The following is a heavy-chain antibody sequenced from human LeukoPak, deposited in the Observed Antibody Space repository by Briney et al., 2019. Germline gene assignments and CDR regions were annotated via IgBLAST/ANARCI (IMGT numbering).Heavy chain of an antibody. J-gene: IGHJ6*03. V-gene: IGHV3-48*01. CDR1: GFTLSNYN. Sequence: GGSPRLSCAASGFTLSNYNMNWVRQAPGKGLEWISYISSSSSTIYYADSVKGRFTISRDNAKNSLYLQMNSLRAEDTAVYYCARETYMDVWGKGTTVTVSS. CDR2: ISSSSSTI. CDR3: ARETYMDV.